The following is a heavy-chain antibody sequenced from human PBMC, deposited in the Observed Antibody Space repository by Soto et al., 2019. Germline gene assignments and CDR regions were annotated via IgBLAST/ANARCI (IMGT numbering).Heavy chain of an antibody. J-gene: IGHJ5*02. CDR2: IYYSGST. CDR3: ARAKAPLYSSSWYWFDP. CDR1: GGSISSYY. V-gene: IGHV4-59*08. D-gene: IGHD6-13*01. Sequence: QVQLQESGPGLVKPSETLSLTCTVSGGSISSYYWSWIRQPPGKGLEWIGYIYYSGSTNNNPSLKSRVTISVDTSKNQFSLELSSVTAADTAVYYCARAKAPLYSSSWYWFDPWGQGTLVTVSS.